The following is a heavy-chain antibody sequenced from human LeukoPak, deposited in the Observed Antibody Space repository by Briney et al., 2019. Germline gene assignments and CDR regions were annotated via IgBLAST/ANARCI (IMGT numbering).Heavy chain of an antibody. CDR3: AKDPGYYYDSSGYCDY. CDR1: GFTFSSYA. D-gene: IGHD3-22*01. CDR2: ISGSGGST. V-gene: IGHV3-23*01. Sequence: GGSLRLSCAASGFTFSSYAMSWVRQAPGKGLEWVSAISGSGGSTYYADSVKGRFTISRDNSKNTLYLQMSSLRAEDTAVYYCAKDPGYYYDSSGYCDYWGQGTLVTVSS. J-gene: IGHJ4*02.